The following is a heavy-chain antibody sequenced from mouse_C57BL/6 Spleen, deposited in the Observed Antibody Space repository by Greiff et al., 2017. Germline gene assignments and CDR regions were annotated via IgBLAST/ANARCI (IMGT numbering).Heavy chain of an antibody. Sequence: VQLLQSGAELVRPGASVQLSCTASGFYIKDYYMHWVKQRPEQGLEWIGRIDPEDGDTEYAPQFHGKATMTADTSSNTAYLQRSSRTSEDTAVYYCTTTAQALDYRGQGTTLTVSS. CDR3: TTTAQALDY. V-gene: IGHV14-1*01. CDR1: GFYIKDYY. J-gene: IGHJ2*01. CDR2: IDPEDGDT. D-gene: IGHD3-2*02.